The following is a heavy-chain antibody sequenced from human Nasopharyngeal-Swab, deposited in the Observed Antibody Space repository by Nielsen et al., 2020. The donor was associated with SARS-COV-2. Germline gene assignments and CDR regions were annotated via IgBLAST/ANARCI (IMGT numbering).Heavy chain of an antibody. V-gene: IGHV3-23*01. Sequence: GGSLRLSCAASGFTFSNFAMSWVRQAPGKGLEWVSVISGDSDSTYYTDSVRGRFTISRDNSKNTLYLQMNSLRGEDTAVYYCARGRGGSYFSYFEYWGQGTQVTVSS. CDR3: ARGRGGSYFSYFEY. J-gene: IGHJ4*02. CDR1: GFTFSNFA. CDR2: ISGDSDST. D-gene: IGHD1-26*01.